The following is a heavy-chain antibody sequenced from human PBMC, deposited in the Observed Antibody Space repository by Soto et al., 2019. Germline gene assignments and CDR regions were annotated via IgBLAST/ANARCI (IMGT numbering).Heavy chain of an antibody. D-gene: IGHD3-10*01. Sequence: SETLSLTCTVSGGSISSSSYYWGWIRQPPGKGLEWIGSIYYSGSTYYNPSLKSRVTISVDTSKNQFSLKLSSVTAADTAVYYCARNRYYGSSLDVWGKGTTVTVSS. CDR3: ARNRYYGSSLDV. CDR2: IYYSGST. CDR1: GGSISSSSYY. J-gene: IGHJ6*04. V-gene: IGHV4-39*07.